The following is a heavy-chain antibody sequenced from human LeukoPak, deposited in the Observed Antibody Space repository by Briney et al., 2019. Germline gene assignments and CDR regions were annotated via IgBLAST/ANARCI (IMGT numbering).Heavy chain of an antibody. D-gene: IGHD6-13*01. CDR3: ARHTDIAPLSSLKY. CDR1: GFTFSDYY. CDR2: ISGSSSNT. Sequence: PGGSLRLSCAASGFTFSDYYMGWIRQAPGKGLEWVSYISGSSSNTNSADSVKGRFTISRDNAKNSLYLQMNSLRAEDTAMFYCARHTDIAPLSSLKYWGQGTLVTVSS. J-gene: IGHJ4*02. V-gene: IGHV3-11*03.